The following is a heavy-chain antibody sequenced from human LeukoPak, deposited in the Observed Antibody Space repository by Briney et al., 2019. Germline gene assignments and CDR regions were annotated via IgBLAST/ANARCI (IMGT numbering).Heavy chain of an antibody. CDR1: GGSISSGGYY. CDR2: IYHSGST. J-gene: IGHJ4*02. CDR3: ARAKLLWFGESNYYFDY. D-gene: IGHD3-10*01. Sequence: PSQTLSLTCTVSGGSISSGGYYCSWIRQPPGKGLEWIGYIYHSGSTYYNPSLKSRVTISVDRSKNQFSLKLSSVTAADTAVYYCARAKLLWFGESNYYFDYWGQGTLVTVSS. V-gene: IGHV4-30-2*01.